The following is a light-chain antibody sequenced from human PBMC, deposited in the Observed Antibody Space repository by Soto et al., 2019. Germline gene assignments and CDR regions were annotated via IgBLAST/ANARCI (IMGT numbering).Light chain of an antibody. CDR3: QHYIDFPFT. Sequence: DIQMTQSPSTLSASVGDRVTITCRASQNIRTKLAWYQQKTGKAPKFLIYDASGLESGVPSRFSGSGSGTEFTLTISSLQPDDFAAYYCQHYIDFPFTCGPGTKVDIK. J-gene: IGKJ3*01. CDR2: DAS. V-gene: IGKV1-5*01. CDR1: QNIRTK.